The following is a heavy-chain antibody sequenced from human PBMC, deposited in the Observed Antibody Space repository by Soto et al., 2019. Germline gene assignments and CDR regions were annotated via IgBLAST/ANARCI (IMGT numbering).Heavy chain of an antibody. CDR3: ARVWGGAFDI. J-gene: IGHJ3*02. CDR2: IYYSGST. D-gene: IGHD3-10*01. V-gene: IGHV4-61*01. CDR1: GCSVSSGSYY. Sequence: PSETLSLTCTFSGCSVSSGSYYLSWIRQPPGKGLEWIGYIYYSGSTNYNPSLKSRVTISVDTSKNQFSLKLSSVTAADTAVYYCARVWGGAFDIWGQGTMVTVSS.